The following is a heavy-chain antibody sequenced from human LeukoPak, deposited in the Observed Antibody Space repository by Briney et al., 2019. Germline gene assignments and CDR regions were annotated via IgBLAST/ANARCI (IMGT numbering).Heavy chain of an antibody. CDR1: GFTFSSYW. J-gene: IGHJ5*02. Sequence: GGSLRLSCAASGFTFSSYWMSWVRKAQAKGLEWVAVILYDGSKKNYAESVKGRFTISRDNSKNTLYLQMKSLRPEDTAVYYCARDRVLFYGSQTVGQDNWFDPWGQGTLVTVSS. CDR2: ILYDGSKK. CDR3: ARDRVLFYGSQTVGQDNWFDP. V-gene: IGHV3-30-3*01. D-gene: IGHD3-10*01.